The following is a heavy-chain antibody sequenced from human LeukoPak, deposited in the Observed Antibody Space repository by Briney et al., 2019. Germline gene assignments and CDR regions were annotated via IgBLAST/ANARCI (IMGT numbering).Heavy chain of an antibody. CDR3: ARVGRGYSFKIYYFDY. CDR2: ISYDGSNK. J-gene: IGHJ4*02. CDR1: GFTFSNYA. Sequence: GGSLRLSCAASGFTFSNYAIHWVRQAPGKGLEWVAVISYDGSNKYYADSLQGRFTISRDNSKNTVYVQMNSLREEDTAVYHCARVGRGYSFKIYYFDYWGQGTLVTVSS. V-gene: IGHV3-30*04. D-gene: IGHD5-18*01.